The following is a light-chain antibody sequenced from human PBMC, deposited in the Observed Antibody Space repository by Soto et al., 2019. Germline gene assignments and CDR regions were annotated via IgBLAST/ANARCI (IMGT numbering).Light chain of an antibody. Sequence: RLTQSPSSLSASVGDRVTITCRASQDIFTYLAWYQQKPGKAPKLLIFDASSLQSGVPSRFSGSGSGTDFTLTISCLQSEDFATYYCQQYYSFPWTFGQGTKVEIK. CDR3: QQYYSFPWT. CDR1: QDIFTY. J-gene: IGKJ1*01. V-gene: IGKV1-8*01. CDR2: DAS.